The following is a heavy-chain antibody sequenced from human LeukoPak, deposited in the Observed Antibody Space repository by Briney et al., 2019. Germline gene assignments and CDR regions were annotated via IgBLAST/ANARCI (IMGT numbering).Heavy chain of an antibody. CDR3: ARGRDPYYFDY. CDR1: GFTFSTYS. Sequence: PGGSLRLSCAASGFTFSTYSMNWVRQAPGKGLEWVSYISISSGTIYYADSVKGRFTISRDNAKNSLYLQMNSLRAEDTAVYYCARGRDPYYFDYWGQGTLVTVSS. CDR2: ISISSGTI. D-gene: IGHD3-10*01. J-gene: IGHJ4*02. V-gene: IGHV3-48*01.